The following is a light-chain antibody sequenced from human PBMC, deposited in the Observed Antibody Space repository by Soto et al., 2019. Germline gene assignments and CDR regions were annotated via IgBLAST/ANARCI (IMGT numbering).Light chain of an antibody. CDR3: QQRSGWHRR. V-gene: IGKV3D-11*02. CDR2: DAT. CDR1: QSVGSY. Sequence: VTQSPATLSTQLGERVTLSCGASQSVGSYLAWYQQTPGQAPRLLIYDATYRATGIPARFSGSGSGTDFTLSIISLEPEDFAVYYCQQRSGWHRRFAQGTKVDIK. J-gene: IGKJ1*01.